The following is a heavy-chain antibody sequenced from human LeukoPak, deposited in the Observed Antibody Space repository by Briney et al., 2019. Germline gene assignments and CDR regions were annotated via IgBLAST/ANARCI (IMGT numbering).Heavy chain of an antibody. J-gene: IGHJ3*02. Sequence: QPGGSLRLSCAASGSASGFTSNTYGMRWVRRAPGKGVEWVSGISGSTGNTYYADSVKGRFTISRDTSKNTLYLQMSSLRAEDTAVYYCAKDPRRILGSFEIWGQGTMVTVS. CDR2: ISGSTGNT. V-gene: IGHV3-23*01. CDR1: GFTSNTYG. CDR3: AKDPRRILGSFEI. D-gene: IGHD2/OR15-2a*01.